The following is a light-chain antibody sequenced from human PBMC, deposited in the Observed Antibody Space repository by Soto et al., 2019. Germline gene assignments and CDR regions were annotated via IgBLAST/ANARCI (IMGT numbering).Light chain of an antibody. Sequence: EIVLTQSPGTLSLSPGESATLSCRASQSVSSNSLAWYRRNPGQPPSLLIYGTSTRATDIPRRFSGSGSGTDFTLTITRLEPEDFAVYFCQQYGDSPQTFSQGTKVEVK. CDR3: QQYGDSPQT. CDR1: QSVSSNS. V-gene: IGKV3-20*01. J-gene: IGKJ1*01. CDR2: GTS.